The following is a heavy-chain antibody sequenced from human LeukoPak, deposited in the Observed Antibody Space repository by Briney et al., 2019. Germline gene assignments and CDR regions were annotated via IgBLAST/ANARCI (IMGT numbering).Heavy chain of an antibody. J-gene: IGHJ4*02. Sequence: GGSLRLSCAASGFTFDDYAMHWVRQAPGKGLEWVSGISWNSGSIGYADSVKGRFTISRDNAKKSLYLQMDSLRAEDTAIYYCASRIYGDYVFHYWGQGTLVTVSS. CDR3: ASRIYGDYVFHY. D-gene: IGHD4-17*01. V-gene: IGHV3-9*01. CDR2: ISWNSGSI. CDR1: GFTFDDYA.